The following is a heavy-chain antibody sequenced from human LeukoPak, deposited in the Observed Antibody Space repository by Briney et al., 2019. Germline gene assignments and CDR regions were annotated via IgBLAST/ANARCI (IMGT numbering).Heavy chain of an antibody. CDR2: ISGSGDSV. V-gene: IGHV3-23*01. Sequence: GGSLRLSCAASGFTFSTYAMNWVRQAPGKGLEWVSAISGSGDSVYYADSVKGRSIIARDNSKNTLYLQMNSLRVEDTAVYYCAKVLSWSGFPMDVWGKGTTVTVS. J-gene: IGHJ6*04. D-gene: IGHD3-3*01. CDR3: AKVLSWSGFPMDV. CDR1: GFTFSTYA.